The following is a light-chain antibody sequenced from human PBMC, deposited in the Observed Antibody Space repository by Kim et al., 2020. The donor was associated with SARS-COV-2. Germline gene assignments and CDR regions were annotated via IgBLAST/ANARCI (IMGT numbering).Light chain of an antibody. J-gene: IGKJ3*01. V-gene: IGKV3-15*01. CDR1: QSVSSN. CDR2: GAS. CDR3: QQYNNWPGT. Sequence: EIVLTQSPATLSLSPGERVTLPCRASQSVSSNLAWYQQKPGQAPRLLIYGASTRATGIPARFSGSGSGTEFTLTISSLQAEDFAVYCCQQYNNWPGTFGPGTKVDIK.